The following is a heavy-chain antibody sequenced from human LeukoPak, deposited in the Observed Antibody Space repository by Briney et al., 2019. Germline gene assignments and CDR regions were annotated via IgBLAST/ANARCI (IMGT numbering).Heavy chain of an antibody. J-gene: IGHJ4*02. Sequence: PGGSLRLSCVASGFSFNTYDMNWVRQAPGKGLEWVSSISSSSKYIDYADSVKGRLTISRDNAKNSLYLQMNSLRAEDTAVYYCARDRLYCSSTSCGGTHDYWGQGTLVTVSS. V-gene: IGHV3-21*01. CDR1: GFSFNTYD. D-gene: IGHD2-2*01. CDR2: ISSSSKYI. CDR3: ARDRLYCSSTSCGGTHDY.